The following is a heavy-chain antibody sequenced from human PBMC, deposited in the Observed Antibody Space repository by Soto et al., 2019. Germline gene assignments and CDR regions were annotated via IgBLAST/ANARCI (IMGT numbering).Heavy chain of an antibody. CDR3: ARTTNTAMASNWFDP. CDR2: IYYSGST. J-gene: IGHJ5*02. CDR1: GGSISSYY. D-gene: IGHD5-18*01. Sequence: PSETLSLTCTVSGGSISSYYWSWIRQPPGKGLEWIGYIYYSGSTNYNPSLKSRVTISVDTSKNQFSLKLSSVTAADTAVYYCARTTNTAMASNWFDPWGQGTLVTVSS. V-gene: IGHV4-59*01.